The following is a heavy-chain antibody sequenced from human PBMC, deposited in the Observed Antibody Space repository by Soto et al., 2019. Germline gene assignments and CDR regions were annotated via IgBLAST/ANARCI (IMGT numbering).Heavy chain of an antibody. CDR3: ASSGDYEGYGFDY. J-gene: IGHJ4*02. V-gene: IGHV3-33*01. D-gene: IGHD4-17*01. CDR2: IWYDGSNK. CDR1: GFTFSSYG. Sequence: GGSLRLSCAASGFTFSSYGMHWVRQAPGKGLEWVAVIWYDGSNKYYADSVKGRFTISRDNSKNTLYLQMNSLRAEDTAVYYCASSGDYEGYGFDYWGQGTLVTVSS.